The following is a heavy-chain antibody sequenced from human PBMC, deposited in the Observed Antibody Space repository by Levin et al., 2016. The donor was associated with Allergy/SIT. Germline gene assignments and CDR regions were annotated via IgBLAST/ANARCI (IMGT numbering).Heavy chain of an antibody. D-gene: IGHD6-13*01. Sequence: VRQMPGKGLEWMGIIYPGDSDTRYSPSFQGQVTISADKSISTAYLQWSSLKASDTAMYYCARHAGVSSSWVLYWGQGTLVTVSS. V-gene: IGHV5-51*01. J-gene: IGHJ4*02. CDR3: ARHAGVSSSWVLY. CDR2: IYPGDSDT.